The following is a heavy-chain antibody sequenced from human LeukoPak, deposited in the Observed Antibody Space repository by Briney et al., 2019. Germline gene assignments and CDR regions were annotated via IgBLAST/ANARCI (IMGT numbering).Heavy chain of an antibody. Sequence: PGGSLRLSCAASGFTFSYYAMSWIRQAPGKGLEWVSSISSSSSYIYYADSVKGRFTISRDNAKNSLYLQMSSLRAEDTAIYYCARLYDILTGAFDYWGQGTLVTVSS. V-gene: IGHV3-21*01. CDR1: GFTFSYYA. CDR2: ISSSSSYI. CDR3: ARLYDILTGAFDY. D-gene: IGHD3-9*01. J-gene: IGHJ4*02.